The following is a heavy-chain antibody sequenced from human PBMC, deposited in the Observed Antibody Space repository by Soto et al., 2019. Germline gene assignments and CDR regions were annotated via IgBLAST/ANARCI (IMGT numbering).Heavy chain of an antibody. CDR2: INHSGST. V-gene: IGHV4-34*01. CDR3: ARGLEYSSGWGYYYYYGMDV. J-gene: IGHJ6*02. D-gene: IGHD6-19*01. CDR1: GGYFRDYY. Sequence: PFGVQSLTYAVYGGYFRDYYWSWIRQPPGKGLEWIGEINHSGSTNYNPSLKSRVTISVDTSKNQFSLKLSSVTAADTAVYYCARGLEYSSGWGYYYYYGMDVWGQGTTVTVSS.